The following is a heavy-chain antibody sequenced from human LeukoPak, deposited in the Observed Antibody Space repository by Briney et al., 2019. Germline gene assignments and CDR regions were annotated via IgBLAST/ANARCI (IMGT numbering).Heavy chain of an antibody. CDR3: ARDSGWSHYFDY. J-gene: IGHJ4*02. CDR1: GFTFSSYG. Sequence: GRSLRLSCAASGFTFSSYGMHWVRQAPGKGLEWVAVISYDGSNKYYADSVKGRFTISRDNSKNTLYLQMNSLRAEDTAVYYCARDSGWSHYFDYWGQGTLVTVSS. CDR2: ISYDGSNK. D-gene: IGHD6-19*01. V-gene: IGHV3-33*08.